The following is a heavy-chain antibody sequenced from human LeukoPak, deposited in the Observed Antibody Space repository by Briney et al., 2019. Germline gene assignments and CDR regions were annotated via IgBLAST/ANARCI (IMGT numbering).Heavy chain of an antibody. CDR2: INHSGST. CDR1: GGSFSGYY. Sequence: SETLSLTCAVYGGSFSGYYWSWIRQPPGKGLEWIGEINHSGSTNYNPSLKSRVTISVDTSKNQFSLKLSSVTAADTGVYYCARVPFLRYDFWSGYPVYMDVWGKGTTVTVSS. J-gene: IGHJ6*03. CDR3: ARVPFLRYDFWSGYPVYMDV. V-gene: IGHV4-34*01. D-gene: IGHD3-3*01.